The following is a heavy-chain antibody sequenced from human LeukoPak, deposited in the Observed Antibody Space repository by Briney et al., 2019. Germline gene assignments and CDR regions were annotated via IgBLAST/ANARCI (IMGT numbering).Heavy chain of an antibody. CDR2: ISYDGSNK. Sequence: QSGGSLRLSCAASGFTFSSYAMHWVRQAPGKGLEWVAVISYDGSNKYYADSVKGRFTISRDNSKNTLYLQMNSLRAEDTAVYYCAGGEVDTAMDYWGQGTLVTVSS. CDR3: AGGEVDTAMDY. CDR1: GFTFSSYA. J-gene: IGHJ4*02. D-gene: IGHD5-18*01. V-gene: IGHV3-30*04.